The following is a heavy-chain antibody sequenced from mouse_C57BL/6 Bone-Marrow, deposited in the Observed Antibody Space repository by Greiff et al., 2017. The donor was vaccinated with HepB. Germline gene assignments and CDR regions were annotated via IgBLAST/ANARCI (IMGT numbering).Heavy chain of an antibody. CDR2: IDPEDGDT. V-gene: IGHV14-1*01. D-gene: IGHD1-1*01. CDR3: TTPHYYGSSPLYFDV. J-gene: IGHJ1*03. CDR1: GFNIKDYY. Sequence: VHVKQSGAELVRPGASVKLSCTASGFNIKDYYMHWVKQRPEQGLEWIGRIDPEDGDTEYAPQFQGKATMTADTSSNTAYLQLSSLTSEDTAVYYCTTPHYYGSSPLYFDVWGTGTTVTGS.